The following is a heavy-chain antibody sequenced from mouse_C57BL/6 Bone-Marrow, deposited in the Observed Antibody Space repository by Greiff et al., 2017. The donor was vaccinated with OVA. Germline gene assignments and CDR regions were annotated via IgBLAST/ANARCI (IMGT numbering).Heavy chain of an antibody. J-gene: IGHJ2*01. Sequence: QVQLQQSGAELVRPGASVTLSCKASGYTFTDYEMHWVKQTPVHGLEWIGAIDPETGGTAYNQKFKGKAILTADKSASTAYMELRSLTPEDSAVYCCPGHDNDDLRYYFGCRGHST. CDR2: IDPETGGT. CDR1: GYTFTDYE. V-gene: IGHV1-15*01. CDR3: PGHDNDDLRYYFGC. D-gene: IGHD2-12*01.